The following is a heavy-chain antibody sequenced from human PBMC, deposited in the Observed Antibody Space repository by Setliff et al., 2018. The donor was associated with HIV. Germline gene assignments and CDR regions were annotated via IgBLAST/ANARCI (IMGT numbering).Heavy chain of an antibody. J-gene: IGHJ4*02. CDR1: GYTFTNYG. D-gene: IGHD2-2*01. CDR3: ARVWPRGLISFYGY. CDR2: ISAYNGNT. Sequence: ASVKVSCKASGYTFTNYGINWVRKAPGQGHEWMGWISAYNGNTKYAQKFQGRVTMTRDTSTSTVYMELRSLRSEDTAVYYCARVWPRGLISFYGYWSQGTLVTVSS. V-gene: IGHV1-18*01.